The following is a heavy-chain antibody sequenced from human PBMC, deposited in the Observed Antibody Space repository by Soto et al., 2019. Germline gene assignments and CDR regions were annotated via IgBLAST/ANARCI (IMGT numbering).Heavy chain of an antibody. CDR3: ATSYGSGYRAFHY. J-gene: IGHJ4*02. V-gene: IGHV1-69*02. CDR1: GDTFSFYS. Sequence: QVQLVQSGAEVKRPGSSVKVSCKASGDTFSFYSINWVRQAPGLGLEWMGRVNPILSLSNYAQRFQGRVTMTADKSTSTAYMVLSSLTSEDTAIFYCATSYGSGYRAFHYWGQGAQVIVSS. D-gene: IGHD3-10*01. CDR2: VNPILSLS.